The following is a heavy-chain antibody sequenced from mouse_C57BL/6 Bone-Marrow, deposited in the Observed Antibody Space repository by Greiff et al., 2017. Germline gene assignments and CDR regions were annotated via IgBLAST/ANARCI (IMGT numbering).Heavy chain of an antibody. J-gene: IGHJ2*01. Sequence: QVQLQQPGAELVKPGASVKMSCKASGYTFTSYWITWVKQRPGQGLEWIGDIYPGSGSTNYNEKFKSKATLTVETSSSTAYMQLSSLTSEDSAVYYCARGNLFDYWGQGTTLTVSS. V-gene: IGHV1-55*01. CDR1: GYTFTSYW. CDR3: ARGNLFDY. CDR2: IYPGSGST. D-gene: IGHD2-1*01.